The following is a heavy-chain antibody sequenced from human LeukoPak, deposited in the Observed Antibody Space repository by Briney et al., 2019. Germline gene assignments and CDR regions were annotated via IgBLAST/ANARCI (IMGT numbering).Heavy chain of an antibody. Sequence: ASVKVSCKASGYTFTSYAMHWVRQAPGQRLEWMGWINAGNGNTIYSQKFQGRVTITRDTSASTAYMELSSLRSEDTAVYYCARVGIAAAGTRLHYFDYWGQGTLVTVSS. CDR2: INAGNGNT. CDR3: ARVGIAAAGTRLHYFDY. J-gene: IGHJ4*02. CDR1: GYTFTSYA. D-gene: IGHD6-13*01. V-gene: IGHV1-3*01.